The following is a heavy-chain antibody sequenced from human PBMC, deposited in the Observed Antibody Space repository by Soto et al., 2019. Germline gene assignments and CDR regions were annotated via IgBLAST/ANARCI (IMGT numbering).Heavy chain of an antibody. D-gene: IGHD3-3*01. Sequence: PSETLSLTCTVSGGSISSSSYYWGWIRQPPGKGLEWIGSIYYSGSTYYNPSLKSRVTISVDTSKNQFSLKLSSVTAADTAVYYCTRTSDYDFRGFDPWGQGTLVTVSS. CDR2: IYYSGST. V-gene: IGHV4-39*01. CDR1: GGSISSSSYY. J-gene: IGHJ5*02. CDR3: TRTSDYDFRGFDP.